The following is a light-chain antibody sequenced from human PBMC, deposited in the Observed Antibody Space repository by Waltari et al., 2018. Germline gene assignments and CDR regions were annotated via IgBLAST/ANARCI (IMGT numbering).Light chain of an antibody. Sequence: SCRASQSVRGSLAWYQQKAGQAPRLLIYGASSRATGISDRFSGSGSGTDFSLTISRLEPEDFAVYYCQHYVRLPATFGQGTKVEI. CDR3: QHYVRLPAT. CDR1: QSVRGS. J-gene: IGKJ1*01. V-gene: IGKV3-20*01. CDR2: GAS.